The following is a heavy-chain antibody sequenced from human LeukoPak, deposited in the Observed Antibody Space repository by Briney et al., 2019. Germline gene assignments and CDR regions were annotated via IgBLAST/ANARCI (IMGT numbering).Heavy chain of an antibody. J-gene: IGHJ3*02. CDR2: INPNSGGT. D-gene: IGHD2-2*01. Sequence: ASVKVSCKASRYTFTGYYMHWVRQAPGQGLEWMGWINPNSGGTNYAQKFQGRVTMTRDTSISTAYMELSRLRSDDTAVYYCARDRDVVASSAFDIWGQGTMVTVSS. CDR1: RYTFTGYY. V-gene: IGHV1-2*02. CDR3: ARDRDVVASSAFDI.